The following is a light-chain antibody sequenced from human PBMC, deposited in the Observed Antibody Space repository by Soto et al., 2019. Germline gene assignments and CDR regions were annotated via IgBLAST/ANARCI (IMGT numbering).Light chain of an antibody. CDR1: QNVNDY. CDR2: DAS. Sequence: DIQMTQTPSTLSASVGDRVTINCRASQNVNDYLAWYQQKPGNSPKVLIYDASTLQSGVPSRFSGSGSGTEFTLTISSLQADDFATYYCQQYSSHRTFGQGTKVEVK. CDR3: QQYSSHRT. J-gene: IGKJ1*01. V-gene: IGKV1-5*01.